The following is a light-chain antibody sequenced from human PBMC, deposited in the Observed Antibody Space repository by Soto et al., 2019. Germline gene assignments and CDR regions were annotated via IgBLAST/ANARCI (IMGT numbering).Light chain of an antibody. J-gene: IGKJ1*01. CDR1: QYVGTR. CDR2: YTS. CDR3: HQYGNSPQT. Sequence: EIVLTQSPATLSSSPGETATLSCRASQYVGTRLAWYQHKPGQAPRLLIYYTSNRATGIPARFSGSGSGTVFTLTINILEPDDFAVYYCHQYGNSPQTFGQGTKVDI. V-gene: IGKV3-11*01.